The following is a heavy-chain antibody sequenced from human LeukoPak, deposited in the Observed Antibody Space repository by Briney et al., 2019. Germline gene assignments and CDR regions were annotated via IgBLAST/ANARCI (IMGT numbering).Heavy chain of an antibody. V-gene: IGHV4-4*07. CDR1: GGSISNYH. CDR3: ARAAAAAGGQYFDY. Sequence: PSETLSLTCTVSGGSISNYHWSWIRQPAGQGLEWIGRIYTNADTNYNPSLKTRLTMSVDTSNNQLSLNATSVPAADTAVYYCARAAAAAGGQYFDYWGQGSVVTVSA. J-gene: IGHJ4*02. D-gene: IGHD6-13*01. CDR2: IYTNADT.